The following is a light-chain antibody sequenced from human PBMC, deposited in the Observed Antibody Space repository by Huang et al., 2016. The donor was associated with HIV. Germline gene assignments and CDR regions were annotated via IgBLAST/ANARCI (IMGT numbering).Light chain of an antibody. V-gene: IGKV3-11*01. CDR3: HQRSNCPPLT. Sequence: EIVLTQSPATLSLSPGERATLSCRASQSVGNYLVWYQQKAGQAPRLLIYDASNRATSSQARVGGSGAGKDFTLAISSVEAEDSAVYYCHQRSNCPPLTVGPGTKVDIE. CDR2: DAS. CDR1: QSVGNY. J-gene: IGKJ3*01.